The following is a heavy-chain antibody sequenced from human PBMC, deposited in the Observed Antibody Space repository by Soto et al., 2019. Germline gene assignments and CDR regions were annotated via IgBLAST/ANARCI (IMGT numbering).Heavy chain of an antibody. J-gene: IGHJ3*01. Sequence: GGPLRLSYAASGFTFRNYGMNWVRQAPGKGLEWVSYIGIGSSTKYYADSVKGRFTISRDNAKNSLYLQMNSLRAEDTAVYYCARDQLYYNDISGRPLNAFDVWGQGTMVTVSS. V-gene: IGHV3-48*01. CDR1: GFTFRNYG. D-gene: IGHD3-22*01. CDR3: ARDQLYYNDISGRPLNAFDV. CDR2: IGIGSSTK.